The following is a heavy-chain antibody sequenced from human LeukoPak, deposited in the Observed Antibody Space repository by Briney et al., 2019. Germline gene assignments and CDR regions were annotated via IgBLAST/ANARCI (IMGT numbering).Heavy chain of an antibody. CDR1: GDSFIGSY. V-gene: IGHV4-59*01. CDR3: ARRRYFDSTGYNPTYYFDN. Sequence: PSATLSLTCTVSGDSFIGSYWSWIRQAPGKGLEWIGYIYHPVDTTYNASLQSRVTISADVSKKQFSLRLTSVTAADTAVYYCARRRYFDSTGYNPTYYFDNWGQGLLVTVSS. J-gene: IGHJ4*02. D-gene: IGHD3-22*01. CDR2: IYHPVDT.